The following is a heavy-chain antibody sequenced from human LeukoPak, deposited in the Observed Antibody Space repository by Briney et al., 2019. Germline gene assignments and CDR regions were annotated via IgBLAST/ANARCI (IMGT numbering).Heavy chain of an antibody. CDR3: ARLEPGTVGYYYGMDV. CDR1: GGSISSSNW. CDR2: IYYSGST. Sequence: PSGTLSLTCAVSGGSISSSNWWSWVRQPPGKGLEWIGSIYYSGSTYYNPSLKSRVTISVDTSKNQFSLKLSSVTAADTAVYYCARLEPGTVGYYYGMDVWGQGTTVTVSS. V-gene: IGHV4-4*02. D-gene: IGHD1-14*01. J-gene: IGHJ6*02.